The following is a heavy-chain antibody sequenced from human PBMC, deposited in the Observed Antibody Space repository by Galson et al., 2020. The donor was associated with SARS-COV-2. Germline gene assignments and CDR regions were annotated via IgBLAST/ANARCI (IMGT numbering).Heavy chain of an antibody. CDR3: ARVGRELPRTNSVDP. D-gene: IGHD1-26*01. Sequence: SETLSLTCTVSGGSIRSEEYYWGWIRQHPGRGLEWIGYIYYRGSTYENPSLKSRLNLSIDTSKNQFSLSLTSVTDADTAVYYCARVGRELPRTNSVDPWGQGALVTVSS. J-gene: IGHJ5*02. V-gene: IGHV4-31*03. CDR1: GGSIRSEEYY. CDR2: IYYRGST.